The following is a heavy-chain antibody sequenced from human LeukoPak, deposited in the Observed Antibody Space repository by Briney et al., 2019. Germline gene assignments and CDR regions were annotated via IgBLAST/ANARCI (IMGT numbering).Heavy chain of an antibody. J-gene: IGHJ6*04. D-gene: IGHD6-13*01. CDR3: ARDWGDSSSWYGGGMDV. Sequence: SETLSLTCPVSGGSLSSGSYYLSWIRQPPRKGLGWIWRFYTSGSTNYNPSLKSRVTISVDTSKNQFSLKLSSVTAADTAVYYCARDWGDSSSWYGGGMDVWGKGTTVTVSS. CDR2: FYTSGST. V-gene: IGHV4-61*02. CDR1: GGSLSSGSYY.